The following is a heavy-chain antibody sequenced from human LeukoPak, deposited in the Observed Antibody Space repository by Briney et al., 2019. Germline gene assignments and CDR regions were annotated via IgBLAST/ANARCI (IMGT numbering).Heavy chain of an antibody. J-gene: IGHJ4*02. CDR1: GDSVSSNSVA. V-gene: IGHV6-1*01. CDR3: ARGNAATGFDY. CDR2: TYYRSKWSN. Sequence: SQTLSLTCAISGDSVSSNSVAWNWIRQSPSRGLEWLGRTYYRSKWSNGYAISVKSRITINPDTSKNQFSLQLNSVTPEDTAVYYCARGNAATGFDYWGQGSLVTVSS. D-gene: IGHD6-13*01.